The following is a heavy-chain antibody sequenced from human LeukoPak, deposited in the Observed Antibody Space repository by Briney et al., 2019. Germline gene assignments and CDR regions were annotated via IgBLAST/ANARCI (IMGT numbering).Heavy chain of an antibody. J-gene: IGHJ4*02. CDR1: GGSISNYY. D-gene: IGHD3-22*01. Sequence: SEILSLTCSVSGGSISNYYWSWIRQPPGKGLEWVAYIHYSGNTNYNPSLKSRVIISVDTSKNQFSLKLASVTAADTAVYYCARADDTSGYFYKFDYWGQGTLVTVSS. CDR3: ARADDTSGYFYKFDY. V-gene: IGHV4-59*01. CDR2: IHYSGNT.